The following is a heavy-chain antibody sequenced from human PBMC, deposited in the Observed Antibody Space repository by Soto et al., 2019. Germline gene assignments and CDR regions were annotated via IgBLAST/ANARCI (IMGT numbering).Heavy chain of an antibody. CDR2: ISYDGSNK. V-gene: IGHV3-30-3*01. J-gene: IGHJ6*02. CDR1: GFTFSSYA. Sequence: HPGGSLRLSCAASGFTFSSYAMHWVRQAPGKGLEWVAVISYDGSNKYYADSVKGRFTISRDNSKNTLYLQMNSLRAEDTAVYYCAREEEGVVVPAAIWAYYYYGMDVWGQGTTVTVSS. D-gene: IGHD2-2*01. CDR3: AREEEGVVVPAAIWAYYYYGMDV.